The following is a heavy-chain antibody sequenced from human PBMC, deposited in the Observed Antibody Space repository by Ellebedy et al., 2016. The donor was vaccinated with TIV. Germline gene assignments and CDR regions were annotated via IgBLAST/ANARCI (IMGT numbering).Heavy chain of an antibody. CDR2: INGDGGFT. V-gene: IGHV3-74*01. CDR1: GFTFNTYS. CDR3: STLSDTGY. D-gene: IGHD2-21*02. J-gene: IGHJ4*01. Sequence: GESLKISCAASGFTFNTYSMTCIRRAPGKGMVWLSRINGDGGFTSHADVVKGRFTISRDNAKNTLYLQMNSLKAEDTAMYYCSTLSDTGYWGHGTLVTVSS.